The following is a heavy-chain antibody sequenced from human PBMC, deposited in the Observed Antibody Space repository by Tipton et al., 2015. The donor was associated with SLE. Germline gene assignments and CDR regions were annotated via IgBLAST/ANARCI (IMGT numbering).Heavy chain of an antibody. D-gene: IGHD2-21*01. J-gene: IGHJ3*02. V-gene: IGHV4-38-2*01. CDR3: ARSRFPEGAFDI. CDR1: GYSMSSGYY. Sequence: TLSLTCAVSGYSMSSGYYWGWIRQPPGEGLEWIGSIFHTGGTYSNPSLRGRITMSVDTSKNQFSLKLTSVIAADTAVYYCARSRFPEGAFDIWARGTMVTVSS. CDR2: IFHTGGT.